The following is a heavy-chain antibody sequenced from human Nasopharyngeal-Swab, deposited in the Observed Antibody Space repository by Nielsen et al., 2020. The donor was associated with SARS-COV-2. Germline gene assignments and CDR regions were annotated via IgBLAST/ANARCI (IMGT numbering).Heavy chain of an antibody. V-gene: IGHV3-21*01. CDR2: ISGSGSYV. CDR1: GFTFNTYS. J-gene: IGHJ6*03. Sequence: GESLKISCAGSGFTFNTYSMIWVRQVPGEGLEWVSSISGSGSYVYYADSVKGRLTISKDSAKNSLYLQMNSLRAEDTAVYFCARIAGGGPIYYYYMDVWGTGTTVTVSS. CDR3: ARIAGGGPIYYYYMDV. D-gene: IGHD6-13*01.